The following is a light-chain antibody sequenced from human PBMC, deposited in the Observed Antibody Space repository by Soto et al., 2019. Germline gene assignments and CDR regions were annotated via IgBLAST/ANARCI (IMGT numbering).Light chain of an antibody. CDR2: KDN. Sequence: SYELTQPPSVSVSPGQTARITCSGDALAKQYVYWYQQRPGQAPVLIIYKDNERRSGIPERISGSSSGTTVTLTISGVQAEDEADYYCQSAGGGGTYVFGSGTKVTV. V-gene: IGLV3-25*01. CDR3: QSAGGGGTYV. CDR1: ALAKQY. J-gene: IGLJ1*01.